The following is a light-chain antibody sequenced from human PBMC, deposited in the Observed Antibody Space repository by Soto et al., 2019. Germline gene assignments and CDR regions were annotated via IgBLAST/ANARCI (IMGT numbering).Light chain of an antibody. V-gene: IGLV1-40*01. CDR3: QSNDSSLSGYV. CDR2: VNN. Sequence: QSVLTQPPSVSGAPGQRVTISCTGSSSSIGAGYDVHWYQQLPGTAPKLLIYVNNNRPSGVPDRFSGSTSGTSASLTITGLRAEDEADYYCQSNDSSLSGYVFGTGTKVTVL. J-gene: IGLJ1*01. CDR1: SSSIGAGYD.